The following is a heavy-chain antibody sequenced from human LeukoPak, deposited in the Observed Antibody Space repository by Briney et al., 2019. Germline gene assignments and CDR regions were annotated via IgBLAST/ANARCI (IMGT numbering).Heavy chain of an antibody. CDR3: ARGHSSGWYGLFDI. D-gene: IGHD6-19*01. J-gene: IGHJ3*02. Sequence: GSLRLSCAASGFTFNTYSMNWVRQAPGKGLEWIGEINHSGSTNYNPSLKSRVTISVDTSKNQFSLKLSSVTAADTAVYYCARGHSSGWYGLFDIWGQGTMVTVSS. CDR2: INHSGST. V-gene: IGHV4-34*01. CDR1: GFTFNTYS.